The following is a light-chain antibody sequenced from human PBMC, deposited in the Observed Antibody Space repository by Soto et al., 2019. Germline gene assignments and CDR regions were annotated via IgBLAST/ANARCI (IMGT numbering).Light chain of an antibody. Sequence: ETVLTQSPGTLSLSPGERATLSCRASQSVSSSYLAWYQQKPGQAPRLLIYGASSRATGIPDRFSGSGSGTDFTLTISRLEPEDFAVYYCQQYGSSPRTFGQGIKVDI. CDR1: QSVSSSY. CDR3: QQYGSSPRT. V-gene: IGKV3-20*01. J-gene: IGKJ1*01. CDR2: GAS.